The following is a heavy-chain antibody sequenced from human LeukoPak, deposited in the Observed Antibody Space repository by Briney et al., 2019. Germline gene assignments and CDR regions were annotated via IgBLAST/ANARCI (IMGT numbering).Heavy chain of an antibody. D-gene: IGHD6-13*01. J-gene: IGHJ4*02. V-gene: IGHV3-53*01. CDR1: GLTVSSTF. CDR2: LYSGGSA. CDR3: ARAHSIAAAVPWGY. Sequence: GGSLRLSCAASGLTVSSTFMSWVRQAPGKGLEWVSILYSGGSAYYADSVKDRFIISRDNSRNTLYLQINSLRAEDTAVYYCARAHSIAAAVPWGYWGQGTLVTVSS.